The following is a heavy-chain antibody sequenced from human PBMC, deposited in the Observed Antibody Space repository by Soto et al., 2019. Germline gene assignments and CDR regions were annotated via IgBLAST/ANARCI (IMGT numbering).Heavy chain of an antibody. J-gene: IGHJ6*03. V-gene: IGHV3-66*01. CDR2: IYSGGST. CDR3: AGNAYCSGGSCYAYYYYYMDV. CDR1: GFTVSSNY. Sequence: GGSLRLSCAASGFTVSSNYMSWVRQAPGKGLEWVSVIYSGGSTYYADSVKGRFTISRDNSKNTLYLQMNSLRAEDTAVYYCAGNAYCSGGSCYAYYYYYMDVWGKGTTVTVSS. D-gene: IGHD2-15*01.